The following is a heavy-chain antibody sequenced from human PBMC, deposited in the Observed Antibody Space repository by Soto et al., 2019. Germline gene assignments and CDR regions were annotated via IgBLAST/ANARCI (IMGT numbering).Heavy chain of an antibody. Sequence: GGSLRLSCAASGFTFSSYWMSWVRQAPGKGLEWVANIKQDGSEKYYVDSVKGRFTISRDNAKNSLYLQMNSLRAEDTAVYYCARDIGDLSGYDQYNWFDPWGQGTLVTVSS. CDR3: ARDIGDLSGYDQYNWFDP. CDR1: GFTFSSYW. D-gene: IGHD5-12*01. V-gene: IGHV3-7*01. J-gene: IGHJ5*02. CDR2: IKQDGSEK.